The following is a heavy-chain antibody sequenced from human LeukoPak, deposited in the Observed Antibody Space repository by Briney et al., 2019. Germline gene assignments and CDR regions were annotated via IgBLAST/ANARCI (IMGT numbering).Heavy chain of an antibody. Sequence: GGSLRLSCAASGFTFSSYWMHWVRQAPGKGLVWVSRINSDGSSTSYADSVKGRFTISRDNAKNTLYLQMNSLRAEDTAVYYCARGRYFDWLLYDGMDVWGQGTTVTVSS. V-gene: IGHV3-74*01. CDR1: GFTFSSYW. CDR2: INSDGSST. D-gene: IGHD3-9*01. CDR3: ARGRYFDWLLYDGMDV. J-gene: IGHJ6*02.